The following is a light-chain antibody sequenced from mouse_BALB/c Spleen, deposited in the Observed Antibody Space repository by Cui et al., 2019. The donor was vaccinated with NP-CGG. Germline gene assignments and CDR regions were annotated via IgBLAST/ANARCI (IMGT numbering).Light chain of an antibody. V-gene: IGLV1*01. J-gene: IGLJ1*01. CDR3: ALWYSNHWV. CDR1: TGAVTTSNY. Sequence: QAVVTRESALNTSPGETVTLTCRSSTGAVTTSNYANWVQEKPDHLFTGLIGGTKNRAPGVPARFSGSLIGDKAALTITGAQTEDEAIYFCALWYSNHWVFGGGTKLTVL. CDR2: GTK.